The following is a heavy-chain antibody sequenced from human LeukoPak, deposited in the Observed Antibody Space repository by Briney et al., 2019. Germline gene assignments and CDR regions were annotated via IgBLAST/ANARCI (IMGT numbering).Heavy chain of an antibody. Sequence: GGSLRLSCEASGFTFSLYWMSWVRQAPGKGLEWVANIKQDGSEKYYVDSVKGRFTISRDNAKNSLNLQMNSLRADDTAVYYCARDGDTSGYTDWGQGTLVTVSS. CDR2: IKQDGSEK. D-gene: IGHD3-22*01. V-gene: IGHV3-7*01. CDR3: ARDGDTSGYTD. CDR1: GFTFSLYW. J-gene: IGHJ4*02.